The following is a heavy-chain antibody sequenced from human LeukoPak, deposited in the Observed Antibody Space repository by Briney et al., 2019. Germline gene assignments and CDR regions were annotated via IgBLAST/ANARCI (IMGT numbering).Heavy chain of an antibody. V-gene: IGHV3-30*04. J-gene: IGHJ6*03. Sequence: GGSLRLSCAASGFTFSTYSIHWVRQAPGNGLEWVAVISYDGTTKYYAHSVKGRFTISRDNAKDSVFLEMNSLRGEDTAVYYCARGGGLTSFGVVVFGTFYYMDVWGKGTTVTVSS. D-gene: IGHD3-3*01. CDR3: ARGGGLTSFGVVVFGTFYYMDV. CDR2: ISYDGTTK. CDR1: GFTFSTYS.